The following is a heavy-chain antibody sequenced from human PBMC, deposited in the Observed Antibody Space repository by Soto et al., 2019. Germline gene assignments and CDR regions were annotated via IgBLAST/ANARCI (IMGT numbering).Heavy chain of an antibody. V-gene: IGHV4-31*11. CDR3: ARDRGFGMDV. Sequence: QLQLQEPGPGLVKPSQTLSLTCAVSDDSVSSGNYYWNWIRQRPGEGLEWIGYIFSSGSTYYNPSLESRLTISMDTSKNQFSLKLSSVTAADTAVYYCARDRGFGMDVWGQETTVTVSS. CDR2: IFSSGST. J-gene: IGHJ6*02. CDR1: DDSVSSGNYY.